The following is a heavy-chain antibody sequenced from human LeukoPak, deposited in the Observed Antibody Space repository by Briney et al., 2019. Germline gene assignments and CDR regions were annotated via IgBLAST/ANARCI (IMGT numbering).Heavy chain of an antibody. CDR3: ARDLPYGVAAGNWFDP. CDR1: GFTFSSYS. Sequence: GGSLRLSCAASGFTFSSYSMNWVRQAPGKGLEWVSSISSSSSYIYYADSVKGRFTISRDNAKNSLYLQMNSLRAEDTAVYYCARDLPYGVAAGNWFDPWGQGTLVTVSS. V-gene: IGHV3-21*01. D-gene: IGHD6-25*01. J-gene: IGHJ5*02. CDR2: ISSSSSYI.